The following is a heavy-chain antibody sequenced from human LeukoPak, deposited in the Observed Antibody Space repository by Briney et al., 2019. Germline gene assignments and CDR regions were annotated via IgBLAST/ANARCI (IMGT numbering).Heavy chain of an antibody. V-gene: IGHV3-21*01. D-gene: IGHD6-6*01. CDR3: ARRGIAARTFDY. CDR1: GFTFSSYS. Sequence: GGSLRLSCAASGFTFSSYSMNWVRQAPGKGLEWVSSISSSSSYIYYADSVKGRFTISGDNAKNSLYLQMNSLRAEDTAVYYCARRGIAARTFDYWGQGTLVTVSS. J-gene: IGHJ4*02. CDR2: ISSSSSYI.